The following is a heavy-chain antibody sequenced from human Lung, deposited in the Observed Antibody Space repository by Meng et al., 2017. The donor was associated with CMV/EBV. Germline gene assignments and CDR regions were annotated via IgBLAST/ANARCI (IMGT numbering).Heavy chain of an antibody. CDR1: GDSITNHNW. J-gene: IGHJ1*01. V-gene: IGHV4-4*02. D-gene: IGHD3-10*01. CDR3: LRRSGGSV. CDR2: IPHRGSS. Sequence: VALRDAGPALVKPSETLSLTCAVSGDSITNHNWWAWVRQPPGKGLEWIGEIPHRGSSAYNPSLKSRVSMSIDKSKNQFSLKLTSVTAADTAVYHCLRRSGGSVWGQGTLVTVSS.